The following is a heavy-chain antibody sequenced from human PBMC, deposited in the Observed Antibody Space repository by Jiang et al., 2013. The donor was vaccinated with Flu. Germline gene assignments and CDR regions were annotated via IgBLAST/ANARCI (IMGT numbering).Heavy chain of an antibody. CDR3: AYTSGIAMERDYYFYGLDV. CDR1: GFSLSSTAVG. J-gene: IGHJ6*02. D-gene: IGHD1-1*01. V-gene: IGHV2-5*02. CDR2: IYWDDDK. Sequence: KPTQTLTLTCTFSGFSLSSTAVGVGWIRQPPGKALEWLALIYWDDDKRYSPSLKSRLTITKDTSKNQVVLTMTNMDPVDTATYFCAYTSGIAMERDYYFYGLDVWGQGTTVTVSS.